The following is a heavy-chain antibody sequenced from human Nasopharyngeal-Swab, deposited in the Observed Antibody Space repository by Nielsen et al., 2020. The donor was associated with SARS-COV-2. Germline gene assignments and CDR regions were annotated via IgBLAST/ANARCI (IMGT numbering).Heavy chain of an antibody. CDR2: IYNTGST. J-gene: IGHJ4*02. V-gene: IGHV4-4*02. D-gene: IGHD1-26*01. Sequence: WIRQPPGKGLEWIGEIYNTGSTNYNPSLRSRVTMSVDKSKNQFSLKLSSVTVADTAVYYCARRGLVGVTISFDYWGQGTLVTVSS. CDR3: ARRGLVGVTISFDY.